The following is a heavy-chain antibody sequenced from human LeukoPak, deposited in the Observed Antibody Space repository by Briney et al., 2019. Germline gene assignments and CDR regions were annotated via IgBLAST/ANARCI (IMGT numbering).Heavy chain of an antibody. CDR3: AKRSYCSSTSCYYYYYYYYMDV. J-gene: IGHJ6*03. D-gene: IGHD2-2*01. CDR2: ISGSGGST. Sequence: GGSLRLSCAASGFTFSSYAVSWVRQAPGKGLEWVSAISGSGGSTYYADSVKGRFTISRDNSKNTLYLQMNSLRAEDTAVYYCAKRSYCSSTSCYYYYYYYYMDVWGKGTTVTVSS. V-gene: IGHV3-23*01. CDR1: GFTFSSYA.